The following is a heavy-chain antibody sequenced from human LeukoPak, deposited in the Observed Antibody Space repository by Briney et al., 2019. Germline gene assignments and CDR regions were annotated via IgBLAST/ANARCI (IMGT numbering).Heavy chain of an antibody. Sequence: ASVKVSCKASGYTFTSYGISWVRQAPGQGLEWMGWISAYNGNTNYAQKLQGRVTMTTDTSTSTAYMELRSPRSDDTAVYYCAMVRGVRTRYDYWGQGTLVTVSS. CDR3: AMVRGVRTRYDY. J-gene: IGHJ4*02. CDR1: GYTFTSYG. V-gene: IGHV1-18*01. CDR2: ISAYNGNT. D-gene: IGHD3-10*01.